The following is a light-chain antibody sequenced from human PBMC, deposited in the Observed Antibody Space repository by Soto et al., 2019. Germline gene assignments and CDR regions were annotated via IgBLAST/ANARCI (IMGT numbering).Light chain of an antibody. V-gene: IGKV3-11*01. J-gene: IGKJ5*01. CDR2: DAS. CDR1: ESVSTY. CDR3: QQRSKWPIT. Sequence: EIGLTQSPAALSLSPGERATLSCRATESVSTYLAWYQQKPGRAPRLLIYDASKRATGIPARFSGSGSGTGFTLTISSLEPEDFAVYYCQQRSKWPITFGHGTRLEIK.